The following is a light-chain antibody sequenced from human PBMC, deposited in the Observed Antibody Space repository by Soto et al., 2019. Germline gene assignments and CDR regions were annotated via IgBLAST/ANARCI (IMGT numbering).Light chain of an antibody. V-gene: IGLV1-47*01. Sequence: QAVVTQPPSASGTPGQRITISCSGSSSNIGNNYVFWYKHFPGTAPKLLIYRNIQRPSGVPDRFSGSKSGTSASLAISGLRSEDESDYYCATWDDSLRGPVFGGGTKLTVL. CDR2: RNI. CDR3: ATWDDSLRGPV. J-gene: IGLJ2*01. CDR1: SSNIGNNY.